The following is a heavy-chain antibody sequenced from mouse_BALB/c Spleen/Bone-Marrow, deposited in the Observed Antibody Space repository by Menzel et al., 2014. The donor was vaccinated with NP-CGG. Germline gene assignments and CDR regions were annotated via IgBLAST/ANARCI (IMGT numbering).Heavy chain of an antibody. CDR1: GFTFSDFY. V-gene: IGHV7-1*02. CDR2: SRNKANDYTT. CDR3: ARDDGTRAMYY. Sequence: EVMLVESGGGLVQPGGSLRLSCATSGFTFSDFYMEWVRQPSGKRLEWIAGSRNKANDYTTEYSPSVKGRFIVSRDTSQSILYLQMNALRAEDTAIYYCARDDGTRAMYYWGQGTSVTGSS. D-gene: IGHD2-1*01. J-gene: IGHJ4*01.